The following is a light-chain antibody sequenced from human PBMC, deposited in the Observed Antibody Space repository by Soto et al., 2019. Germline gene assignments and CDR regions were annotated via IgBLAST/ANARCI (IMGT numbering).Light chain of an antibody. Sequence: DIQMTQSPSSLSASVGDRVTITCRASQSISSYLNWYQQKPGKAPKLLIYAASSLQSGLPSRFSGSGSGTDFTLTISSLQPEDFATYYCQQSYSTPVFGPGTKVDIK. CDR3: QQSYSTPV. CDR2: AAS. J-gene: IGKJ3*01. CDR1: QSISSY. V-gene: IGKV1-39*01.